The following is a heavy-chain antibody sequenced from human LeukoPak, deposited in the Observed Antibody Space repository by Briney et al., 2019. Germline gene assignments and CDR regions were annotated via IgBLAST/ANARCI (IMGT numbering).Heavy chain of an antibody. CDR1: GGSISSGSYY. Sequence: SETLSLTCTVSGGSISSGSYYWRWIRQPAGKGLEWIGRIYTSGSTNYNPSLKSRVTISVDTSKNQFSLKLSSVTAADTAVYYCATLGYYYMDVWGKGTTVTVSS. V-gene: IGHV4-61*02. J-gene: IGHJ6*03. CDR3: ATLGYYYMDV. CDR2: IYTSGST.